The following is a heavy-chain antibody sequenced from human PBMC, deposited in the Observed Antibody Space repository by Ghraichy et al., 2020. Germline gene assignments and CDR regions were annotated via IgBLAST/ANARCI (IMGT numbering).Heavy chain of an antibody. CDR3: ARVHGTGNEIYHYGVDV. J-gene: IGHJ6*02. V-gene: IGHV4-31*03. CDR2: MYYSGNT. D-gene: IGHD2/OR15-2a*01. CDR1: GFSMSTGGYY. Sequence: SETLSLTCTVSGFSMSTGGYYWTWIRQHPGEGLEWIGYMYYSGNTYYNPALKSRVTMSVGTSNYQFSLKLNSVTAADTAVYYCARVHGTGNEIYHYGVDVWGQGTTVTVSS.